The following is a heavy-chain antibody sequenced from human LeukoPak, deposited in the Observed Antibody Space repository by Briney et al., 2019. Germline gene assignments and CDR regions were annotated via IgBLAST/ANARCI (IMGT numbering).Heavy chain of an antibody. Sequence: SETLSLTCTVSGGSISSGYYWAWIRQPPGKGLEWIGSIYHSGSTYYNPSLKSRVTISVDTSKNQFSLKLSSVTAADTAVYYCARDWDGSGSYYNGQNWFDPWGQGTLVTVSS. J-gene: IGHJ5*02. CDR1: GGSISSGYY. D-gene: IGHD3-10*01. CDR3: ARDWDGSGSYYNGQNWFDP. V-gene: IGHV4-38-2*02. CDR2: IYHSGST.